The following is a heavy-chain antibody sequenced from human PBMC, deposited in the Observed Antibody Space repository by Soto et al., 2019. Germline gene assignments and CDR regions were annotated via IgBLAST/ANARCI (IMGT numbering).Heavy chain of an antibody. CDR3: MRHAVDGNSIDY. CDR2: VYPGDSDT. CDR1: GYTFTDYW. Sequence: EVQLVQSGAEVKKPGESLRISCEASGYTFTDYWIGWVRQMPGKGLEWMGIVYPGDSDTTYSPSFQGRVTISADKSISTAYLQWNSLRASDSAMYYCMRHAVDGNSIDYWGQGALVTVSS. J-gene: IGHJ4*02. D-gene: IGHD4-4*01. V-gene: IGHV5-51*01.